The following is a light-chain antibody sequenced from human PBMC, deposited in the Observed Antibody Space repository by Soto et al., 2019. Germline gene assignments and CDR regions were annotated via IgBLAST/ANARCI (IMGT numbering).Light chain of an antibody. CDR3: QQYNSYSLT. J-gene: IGKJ1*01. CDR2: DAS. V-gene: IGKV1-5*01. Sequence: DIQMTQSPSTLSASVGDRVTNTCRASQSISSWLAWYQQKPGKAPKLLIYDASSLESGVPSRFSGSGSGTEFTLTISSLQPDDFATYYCQQYNSYSLTFGQGTKVDIK. CDR1: QSISSW.